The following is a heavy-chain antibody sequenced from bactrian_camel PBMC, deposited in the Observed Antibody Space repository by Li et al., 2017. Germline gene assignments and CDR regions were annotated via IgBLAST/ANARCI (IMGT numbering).Heavy chain of an antibody. CDR2: IESDGGT. CDR1: GDTYMYNG. CDR3: AAGTRIIVGDYCDGITN. J-gene: IGHJ4*01. V-gene: IGHV3S53*01. D-gene: IGHD4*01. Sequence: HVQLVESGGDTVQAGGSLRLSCVASGDTYMYNGVGWFRQIPDKEREGVAGIESDGGTSYADSVKGRFTISQDNAKNIIYLQMNSLTPDDTAMYYCAAGTRIIVGDYCDGITNWGQGTQVTVS.